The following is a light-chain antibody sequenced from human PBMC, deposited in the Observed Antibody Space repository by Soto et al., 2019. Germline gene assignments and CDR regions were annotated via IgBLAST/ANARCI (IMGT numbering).Light chain of an antibody. V-gene: IGLV2-8*01. CDR3: VSYTSSVAWV. CDR2: EVS. Sequence: QSALTQPPSASGSPGQSVTISCTGTSSDVGGYNYVSWYQQHPGKAPKLMIYEVSKRPSGVPDRFSGSKSGNTASLTVSGLQAEDEADYYCVSYTSSVAWVFGTGTKLTVL. CDR1: SSDVGGYNY. J-gene: IGLJ1*01.